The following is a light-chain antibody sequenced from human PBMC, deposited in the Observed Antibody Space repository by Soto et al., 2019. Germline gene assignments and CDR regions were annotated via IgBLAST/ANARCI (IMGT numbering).Light chain of an antibody. Sequence: QSVLTQPPSVSGAPGQRGNISCTGSSSNIGAGYGVHWYQHLPGTAPKLLIYRNSDRPSGVPDRFSGSKSGTSASLAITGLQAEDEADYYCLSYDSSLSGVVFGGGTKLTVL. V-gene: IGLV1-40*01. CDR3: LSYDSSLSGVV. CDR1: SSNIGAGYG. CDR2: RNS. J-gene: IGLJ2*01.